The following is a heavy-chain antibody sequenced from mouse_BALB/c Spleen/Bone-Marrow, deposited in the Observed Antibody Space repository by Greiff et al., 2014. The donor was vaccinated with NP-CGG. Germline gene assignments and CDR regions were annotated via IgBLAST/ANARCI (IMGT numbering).Heavy chain of an antibody. V-gene: IGHV14-4*02. Sequence: EVQLQQSGAELVRSGASVKLSCTASGFNIKDYYMHWVKQRPEQGLEWIGWIDPENGDTEYAPKFQGKATRTADTSSNTAYLQLSSRTSEDTAVDYCNARDYRYEGYAMDYWGQGTSVTVSS. CDR1: GFNIKDYY. D-gene: IGHD2-14*01. J-gene: IGHJ4*01. CDR3: NARDYRYEGYAMDY. CDR2: IDPENGDT.